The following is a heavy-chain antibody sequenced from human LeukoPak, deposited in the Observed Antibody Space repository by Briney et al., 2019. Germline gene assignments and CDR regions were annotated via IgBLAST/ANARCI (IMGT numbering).Heavy chain of an antibody. CDR2: IYPGDSDS. CDR3: ARASTDNAGWHRGSFDY. Sequence: GESLKISCQTSGYSFTNYWIGWVRQMPGKGLEWMGIIYPGDSDSRYSPSFQGQVTISADKSVSTAYLQWSSLRASDIAIYYCARASTDNAGWHRGSFDYWGQGTLVTVSS. D-gene: IGHD6-19*01. J-gene: IGHJ4*02. CDR1: GYSFTNYW. V-gene: IGHV5-51*01.